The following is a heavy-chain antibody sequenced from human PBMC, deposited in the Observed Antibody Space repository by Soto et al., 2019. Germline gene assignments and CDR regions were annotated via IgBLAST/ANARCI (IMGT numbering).Heavy chain of an antibody. Sequence: QVQLVASGGGLVKPGGSLRLSCAASGFTCSDYYMSWIRHAPGKGLEWLSYISSSGLTIHYADSVKGRITISRDNAKNSMDLQMNSLRAEDTAVYYCESERSCRVDYWGQGTLVTVAS. CDR2: ISSSGLTI. J-gene: IGHJ4*02. CDR3: ESERSCRVDY. V-gene: IGHV3-11*01. D-gene: IGHD1-26*01. CDR1: GFTCSDYY.